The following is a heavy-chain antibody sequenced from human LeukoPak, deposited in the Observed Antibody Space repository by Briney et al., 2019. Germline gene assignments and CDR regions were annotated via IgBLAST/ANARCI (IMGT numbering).Heavy chain of an antibody. D-gene: IGHD3-3*01. CDR1: GGSISSSSYY. Sequence: PSETLSLTCTVSGGSISSSSYYWGWIRQPPGKGLEWIGSIYYSGSTYYNPSLKSRVTISVDTSKNQFSLKLSSVTAADTAVYYCARHGNPGGLRFLEWLFRFDPWGQGTLVTVSS. V-gene: IGHV4-39*01. CDR2: IYYSGST. CDR3: ARHGNPGGLRFLEWLFRFDP. J-gene: IGHJ5*02.